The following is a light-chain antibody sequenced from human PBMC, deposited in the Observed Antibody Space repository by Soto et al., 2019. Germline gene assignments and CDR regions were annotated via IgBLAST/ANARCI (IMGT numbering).Light chain of an antibody. CDR3: LQDYNFPYT. CDR2: AAS. CDR1: QGIKND. Sequence: AIQMTQSPSSLSASVGDRVTITCRASQGIKNDLGWYQQRPGKGPKLLIYAASSLQSRVPSRFSGSGSGTDFTLTISSLQPEDFATYYCLQDYNFPYTFGQGTKLEIK. V-gene: IGKV1-6*01. J-gene: IGKJ2*01.